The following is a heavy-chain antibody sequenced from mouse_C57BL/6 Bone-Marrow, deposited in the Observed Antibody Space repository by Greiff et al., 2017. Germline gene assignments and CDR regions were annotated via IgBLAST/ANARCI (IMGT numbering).Heavy chain of an antibody. J-gene: IGHJ4*01. D-gene: IGHD2-5*01. CDR1: GYTFTSYG. Sequence: QVQLQQSGAELARPGASVKLSCKASGYTFTSYGISWVKQRTGQGLEWIGEIYPRSGNTYYNEKFKGKATLTAAKSSSTAYMELRSLTSEDSAVYFCARSNYSNYAYAMDYWGQGTSVTVAS. V-gene: IGHV1-81*01. CDR3: ARSNYSNYAYAMDY. CDR2: IYPRSGNT.